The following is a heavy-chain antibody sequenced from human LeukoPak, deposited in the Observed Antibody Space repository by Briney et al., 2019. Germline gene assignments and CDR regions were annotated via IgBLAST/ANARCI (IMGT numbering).Heavy chain of an antibody. Sequence: SETLSLTCSVSGGNISDYYCNCIRQSPGKGLEWIGYIYYSGNTKYNPSLQSRVTMSIDTSKDKFSLRLSSVTAADTAVYYCARDRTFDIWGQGTMVTVSS. CDR2: IYYSGNT. J-gene: IGHJ3*02. CDR3: ARDRTFDI. V-gene: IGHV4-59*01. CDR1: GGNISDYY.